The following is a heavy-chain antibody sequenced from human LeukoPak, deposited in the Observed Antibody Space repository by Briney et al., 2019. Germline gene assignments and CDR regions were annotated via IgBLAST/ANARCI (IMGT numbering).Heavy chain of an antibody. V-gene: IGHV3-7*01. D-gene: IGHD1-14*01. CDR1: GFTFSNYW. CDR2: IKGDGSDK. J-gene: IGHJ4*02. CDR3: ARDPETKRGRDGLDY. Sequence: PGGSLRLSCAASGFTFSNYWMSWVRQAPGRGLEWMASIKGDGSDKYYVDSVKGRFTISRDNAKNSMYLQMNSLRAEDTAVSYCARDPETKRGRDGLDYWGPGTLVIVSS.